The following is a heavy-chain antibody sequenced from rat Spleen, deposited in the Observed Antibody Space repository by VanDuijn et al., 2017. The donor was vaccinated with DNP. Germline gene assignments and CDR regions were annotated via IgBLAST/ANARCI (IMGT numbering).Heavy chain of an antibody. CDR3: AGRPPPTRGPFDY. J-gene: IGHJ2*01. Sequence: EVKLVKSGGGLVQPGKSLKLSCAASGFNFNDNWMGWVRQAPGKGLEWIGEINKDSSTIKYAPSLKDKFTISRDNAQNTLYLQMSKLGSEDTATYYCAGRPPPTRGPFDYWGQGVTVTVSS. CDR2: INKDSSTI. D-gene: IGHD1-4*01. CDR1: GFNFNDNW. V-gene: IGHV4-2*01.